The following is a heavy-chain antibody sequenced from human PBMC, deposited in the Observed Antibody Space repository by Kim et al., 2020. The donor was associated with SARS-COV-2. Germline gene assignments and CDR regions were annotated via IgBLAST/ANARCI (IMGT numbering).Heavy chain of an antibody. CDR3: ARDSFQDYVDTAMVYYYGMDV. CDR2: ISSSSSYI. J-gene: IGHJ6*02. Sequence: GGSLRLSCAASGFTFSSYSMNWVRQAPGKGLEWVSSISSSSSYIYYADSVKGRFTISRDNAKNSLYLQMNSLRAEDTAVYYCARDSFQDYVDTAMVYYYGMDVWGQGTTVTVSS. V-gene: IGHV3-21*01. D-gene: IGHD5-18*01. CDR1: GFTFSSYS.